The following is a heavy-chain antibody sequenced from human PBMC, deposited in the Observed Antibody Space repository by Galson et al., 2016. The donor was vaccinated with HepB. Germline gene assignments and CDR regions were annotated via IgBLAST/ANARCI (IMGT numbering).Heavy chain of an antibody. V-gene: IGHV3-15*01. Sequence: SLRLSCAVSGFTFNNAWMSWVRQAPGKGLEWVGRIKSKTDGGTTDCAAPVTGRFTISRDDSKNTRYLQMNSLKSEDTAVYYCTRCRTSCSTFDYWGQGTLVTVSS. CDR2: IKSKTDGGTT. CDR3: TRCRTSCSTFDY. CDR1: GFTFNNAW. D-gene: IGHD2-2*01. J-gene: IGHJ4*02.